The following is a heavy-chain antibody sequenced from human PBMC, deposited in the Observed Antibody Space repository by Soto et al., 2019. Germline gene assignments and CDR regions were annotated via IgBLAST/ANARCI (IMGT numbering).Heavy chain of an antibody. CDR2: TYYRSKWYN. Sequence: PSQTLSLTCAISGDSVSSNSAAWNRIRQSPSRGLEWLGRTYYRSKWYNDYAVSVKSRITINPDTSKNQFSLQLNSVTPEDTAVYYCARGTGIAARPRFDPWGQGTLVTVSS. J-gene: IGHJ5*02. CDR1: GDSVSSNSAA. D-gene: IGHD6-6*01. CDR3: ARGTGIAARPRFDP. V-gene: IGHV6-1*01.